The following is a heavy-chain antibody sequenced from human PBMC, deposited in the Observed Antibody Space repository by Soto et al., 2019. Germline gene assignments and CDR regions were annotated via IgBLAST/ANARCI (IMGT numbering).Heavy chain of an antibody. J-gene: IGHJ6*03. Sequence: PPDPRSLTYTDSGASIRSHSYYRRWIHQPPGKGREWIVSIRDSGHDYYNAHLNSRLTMSIGTAKPHLSMKLTSVKAEETAVYDCASHGNWSYGYYIDVWGKGNTVSVS. V-gene: IGHV4-39*02. CDR3: ASHGNWSYGYYIDV. CDR1: GASIRSHSYY. CDR2: IRDSGHD. D-gene: IGHD1-7*01.